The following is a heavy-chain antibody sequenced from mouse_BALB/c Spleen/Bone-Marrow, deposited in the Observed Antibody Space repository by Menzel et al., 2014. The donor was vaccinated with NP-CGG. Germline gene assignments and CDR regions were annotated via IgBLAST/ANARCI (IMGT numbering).Heavy chain of an antibody. Sequence: EVKVVESGGGLVQPGGSLRLSCAPSGFTFSDYYMSWVRQPPGKALEWLGFIRNKANGYTSEYSASVKGQFTISRDNSQSILYLQMNTLRAEDSATYYCARDTNYGNYYWYFDVWGAGTTVTVSS. CDR2: IRNKANGYTS. CDR1: GFTFSDYY. J-gene: IGHJ1*01. CDR3: ARDTNYGNYYWYFDV. D-gene: IGHD2-1*01. V-gene: IGHV7-3*02.